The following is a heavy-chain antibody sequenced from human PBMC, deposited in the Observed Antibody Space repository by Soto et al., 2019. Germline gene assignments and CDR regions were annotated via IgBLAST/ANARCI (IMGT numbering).Heavy chain of an antibody. Sequence: EVQLLESGGGLVQPGGSLRLSCAASGFTFSSYAMSWVRQAPGKGLEWVSAISGSGGSTYYADSVKGRFTISRDNSKNTLYLQMNSLRAEDTAVYYCAKTRTIAARREDYYYYYYYMDVWGKGTTVTVSS. CDR2: ISGSGGST. CDR3: AKTRTIAARREDYYYYYYYMDV. J-gene: IGHJ6*03. CDR1: GFTFSSYA. V-gene: IGHV3-23*01. D-gene: IGHD6-6*01.